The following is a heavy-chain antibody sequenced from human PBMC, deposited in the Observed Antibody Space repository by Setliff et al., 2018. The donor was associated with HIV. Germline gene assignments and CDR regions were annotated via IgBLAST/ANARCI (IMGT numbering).Heavy chain of an antibody. D-gene: IGHD1-7*01. J-gene: IGHJ6*03. V-gene: IGHV4-34*01. CDR2: INHSGSA. CDR3: ARDRSTWNYGKNYMDV. CDR1: GGAFSGYY. Sequence: SETLSLTCAVYGGAFSGYYWSWIRQPPGKGLEWIGEINHSGSANYNPSLKSRVTISVDTSKNQFSLKLSSVTAADTAVYYCARDRSTWNYGKNYMDVWGKGTTVTVSS.